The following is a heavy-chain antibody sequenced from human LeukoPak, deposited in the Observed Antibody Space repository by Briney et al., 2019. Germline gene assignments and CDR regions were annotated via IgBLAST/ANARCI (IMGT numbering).Heavy chain of an antibody. V-gene: IGHV3-21*01. CDR3: WRDSPYDTSI. D-gene: IGHD3-16*01. CDR2: ITNTPNYI. Sequence: PGGSLRLSCAASGFILNTYTITWVRQAPGKGLEWVSSITNTPNYIYYADSVKGRFTISRDNANNSLYLQMDSLRAEDTAVYYCWRDSPYDTSIWSQGTLVTVSS. CDR1: GFILNTYT. J-gene: IGHJ1*01.